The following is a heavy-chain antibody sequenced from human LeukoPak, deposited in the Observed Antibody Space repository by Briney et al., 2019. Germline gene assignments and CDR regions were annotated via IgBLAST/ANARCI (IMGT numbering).Heavy chain of an antibody. CDR3: ARDPGITMVRGFIT. CDR1: GGTFSSYA. D-gene: IGHD3-10*01. CDR2: IIPIFGTA. Sequence: SVKVSCKASGGTFSSYAISWVRQAPGQGLEWLGRIIPIFGTANYAQKFQGRVTITTDESTSTAYMELSSLRSEDTAVYYCARDPGITMVRGFITWGQGTLVTVSS. V-gene: IGHV1-69*05. J-gene: IGHJ4*02.